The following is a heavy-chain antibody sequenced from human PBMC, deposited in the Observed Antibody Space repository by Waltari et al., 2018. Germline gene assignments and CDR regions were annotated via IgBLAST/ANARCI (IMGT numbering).Heavy chain of an antibody. CDR3: AREESGYYGILHQYYFDY. CDR2: IYHSGST. CDR1: GYSISSGYY. D-gene: IGHD3-3*01. J-gene: IGHJ4*02. Sequence: QVQLQESGPGLVTPSETLSLTCTVSGYSISSGYYWGWIRQPPGKGLEWIGSIYHSGSTYYNPSLKSRVTISVDTSKNQFSLKLSSVTAADTAVYYCAREESGYYGILHQYYFDYWGQGTLVTVSS. V-gene: IGHV4-38-2*02.